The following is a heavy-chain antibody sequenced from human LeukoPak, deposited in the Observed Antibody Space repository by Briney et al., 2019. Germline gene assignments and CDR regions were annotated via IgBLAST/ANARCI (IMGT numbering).Heavy chain of an antibody. Sequence: SVKVSCKASGGTFSSYAISWVRHAPAQGLEWMGGIIPIFGTANYAQKFQGRVTITADESTSTAYMELSSLRSEDTAVYYCARAPRGGSYSPPSDYWGQGTLVTVSS. CDR1: GGTFSSYA. J-gene: IGHJ4*02. CDR3: ARAPRGGSYSPPSDY. CDR2: IIPIFGTA. D-gene: IGHD1-26*01. V-gene: IGHV1-69*01.